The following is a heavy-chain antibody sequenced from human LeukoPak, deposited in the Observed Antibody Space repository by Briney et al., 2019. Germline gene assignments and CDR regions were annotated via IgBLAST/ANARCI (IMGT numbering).Heavy chain of an antibody. Sequence: GRSLRLSCAASGFTFSSYAMHWVRQAPGKGLEWVAVISYDGSNKYYAGSVKGRFTISRDNSKNTLYLQMNSLRVEDTAVYYCAKARAAMVTDYWGQGTLVTVSS. CDR1: GFTFSSYA. V-gene: IGHV3-30-3*01. D-gene: IGHD5-18*01. CDR2: ISYDGSNK. J-gene: IGHJ4*02. CDR3: AKARAAMVTDY.